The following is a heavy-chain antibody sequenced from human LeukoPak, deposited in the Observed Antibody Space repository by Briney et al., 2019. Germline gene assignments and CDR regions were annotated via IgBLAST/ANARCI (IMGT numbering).Heavy chain of an antibody. Sequence: GGSLRLSCAASGFTFNDYAMHWVRQTPGKGLEWVSSIRWNSGSIGYADSVKGRFTISRDNAKNSLYLQMNSLRAEDTAIYYCARDWRYNAYDIWGQGTLVIVSS. CDR3: ARDWRYNAYDI. CDR1: GFTFNDYA. J-gene: IGHJ4*02. V-gene: IGHV3-9*01. D-gene: IGHD5-12*01. CDR2: IRWNSGSI.